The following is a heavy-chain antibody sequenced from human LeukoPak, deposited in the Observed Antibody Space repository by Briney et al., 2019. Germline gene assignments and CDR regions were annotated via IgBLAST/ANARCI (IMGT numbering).Heavy chain of an antibody. V-gene: IGHV3-11*01. D-gene: IGHD6-13*01. Sequence: GGSLRLSCAASGFTFSDYYMSWIRQAPGKGLEWVSYISSSGSTIYYADSVKGRFTISRDNAKNSLYLQMNSLRAEDTAVYYCARAYSSSWYSYYYGMDVWGQGTTVTVSS. CDR3: ARAYSSSWYSYYYGMDV. CDR2: ISSSGSTI. CDR1: GFTFSDYY. J-gene: IGHJ6*02.